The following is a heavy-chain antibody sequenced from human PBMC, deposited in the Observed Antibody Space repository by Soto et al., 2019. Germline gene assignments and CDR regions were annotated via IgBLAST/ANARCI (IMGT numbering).Heavy chain of an antibody. Sequence: GGSLRLSCAASGFTFSDYYMSWIRQAPGKGLEWASYISSSSSYTNYADSVKGRFTISRDNAKNSLYLQMNSLRAEDTAVYYCARACLGHDAFDIWGQGTMVTVSS. J-gene: IGHJ3*02. CDR3: ARACLGHDAFDI. CDR1: GFTFSDYY. CDR2: ISSSSSYT. V-gene: IGHV3-11*06.